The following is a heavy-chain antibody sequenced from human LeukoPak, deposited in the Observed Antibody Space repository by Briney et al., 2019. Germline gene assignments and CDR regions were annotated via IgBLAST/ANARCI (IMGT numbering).Heavy chain of an antibody. CDR1: GFTFSDYY. CDR2: ISSSGSTI. D-gene: IGHD3-22*01. CDR3: ARDVNKYYYDSSGYYFGY. V-gene: IGHV3-11*04. Sequence: GGSLRLSCAASGFTFSDYYMSWIRQAPGKGLEWVSYISSSGSTIYYADSVKGRFTISRDNAKNSLYLQMNSLRAEDTAVYYCARDVNKYYYDSSGYYFGYWGQGTLVTVSS. J-gene: IGHJ4*02.